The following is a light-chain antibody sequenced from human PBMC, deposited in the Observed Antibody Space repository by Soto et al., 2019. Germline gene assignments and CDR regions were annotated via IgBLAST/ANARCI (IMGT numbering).Light chain of an antibody. V-gene: IGKV3-11*01. CDR1: QNVNNY. J-gene: IGKJ4*01. CDR2: DAS. CDR3: QQRSSWLLT. Sequence: EIVLTQSPATLSLSPGERATLSCRASQNVNNYLSWYQQRPGQAPKLLIYDASNRATGIPVRFSGSGSGTGFTLPISSLEPEDFAVYYCQQRSSWLLTFGGGTKVEV.